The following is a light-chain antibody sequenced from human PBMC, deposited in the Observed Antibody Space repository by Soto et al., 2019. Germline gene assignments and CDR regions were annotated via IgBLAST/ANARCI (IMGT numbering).Light chain of an antibody. CDR3: QTWGTGIRV. Sequence: QPVLTQSPSASASLGASVKLTCTLSSGHSDYDIAWHQQQPGKGPRFLMKVDDGGSHTKGDGIPDRFSGSSSGAERYLTISSLQSEDEADYYCQTWGTGIRVFGGGTKLTVL. V-gene: IGLV4-69*01. CDR2: VDDGGSH. CDR1: SGHSDYD. J-gene: IGLJ3*02.